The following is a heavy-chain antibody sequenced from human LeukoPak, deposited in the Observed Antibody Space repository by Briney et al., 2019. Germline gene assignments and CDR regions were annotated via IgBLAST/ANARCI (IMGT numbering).Heavy chain of an antibody. CDR1: GFTFSSYG. CDR2: ISYGGSNK. J-gene: IGHJ4*02. CDR3: AKDVGMIGYCSGGSCYAIDY. V-gene: IGHV3-30*18. D-gene: IGHD2-15*01. Sequence: PGGSLRLSCAASGFTFSSYGMHWVRQAPGKGLEWVAVISYGGSNKFYADSVKGRFTISRDNSKNTLYLQMNSLRAEDTAVYYCAKDVGMIGYCSGGSCYAIDYWGQGTLATVSS.